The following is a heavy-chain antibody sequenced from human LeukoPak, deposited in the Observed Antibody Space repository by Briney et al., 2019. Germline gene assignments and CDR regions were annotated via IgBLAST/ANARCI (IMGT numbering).Heavy chain of an antibody. D-gene: IGHD5-18*01. J-gene: IGHJ6*04. CDR2: INHSGST. CDR3: ATLYTVDV. CDR1: GGSISSGGYY. V-gene: IGHV4-39*07. Sequence: SETLSLTCTVSGGSISSGGYYWSWIRQPPGKGLEWIGEINHSGSTNYNPSLKSRVTISVDTSKNQFSLKLSSVTAADTAVYYCATLYTVDVWGKGTTVTVSS.